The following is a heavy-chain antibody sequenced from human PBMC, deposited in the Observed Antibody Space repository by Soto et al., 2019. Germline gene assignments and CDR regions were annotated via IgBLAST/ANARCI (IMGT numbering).Heavy chain of an antibody. CDR2: IYYSGST. Sequence: WINKPPGKGLEWIGSIYYSGSTYYNPSLKSRVTISVDTSKNQFSLKLSSVTAADTAVYYCARQRRDRSYYGYWG. V-gene: IGHV4-39*01. CDR3: ARQRRDRSYYGY. D-gene: IGHD1-26*01. J-gene: IGHJ4*01.